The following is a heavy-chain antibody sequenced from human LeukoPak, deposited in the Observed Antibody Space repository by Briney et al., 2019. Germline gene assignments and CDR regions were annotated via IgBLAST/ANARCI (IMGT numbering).Heavy chain of an antibody. D-gene: IGHD3-22*01. V-gene: IGHV3-30-3*01. Sequence: GGSLRLSCAASGFTFSTYAMYWVRQAPGKGLEWVAVISYDESSKYFADSVKGRFNISRDNSKNTLYLLMNSLRAEDTAVYYCARERYDSRWYTFGSWGQGTLVTVSS. J-gene: IGHJ4*02. CDR2: ISYDESSK. CDR1: GFTFSTYA. CDR3: ARERYDSRWYTFGS.